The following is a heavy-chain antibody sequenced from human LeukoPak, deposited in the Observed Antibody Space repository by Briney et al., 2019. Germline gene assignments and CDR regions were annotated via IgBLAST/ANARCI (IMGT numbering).Heavy chain of an antibody. V-gene: IGHV4-61*01. J-gene: IGHJ3*02. CDR3: ATFTAYDAFDI. Sequence: PSETLSLTCAVSGGSVSSGSYYWNWIRQPPGKGLEWIGYICYSGSTNYNPSLKSRVTISVDTSKKRFSLKLNSVTAADTAVYYCATFTAYDAFDIWGQGTVVTVSS. D-gene: IGHD5-18*01. CDR1: GGSVSSGSYY. CDR2: ICYSGST.